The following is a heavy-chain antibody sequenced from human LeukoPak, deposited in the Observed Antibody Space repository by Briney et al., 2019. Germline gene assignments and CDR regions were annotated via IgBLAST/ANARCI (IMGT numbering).Heavy chain of an antibody. CDR1: GGSFSGYY. CDR3: ARGRLYTAMVRGSRWFDP. V-gene: IGHV4-34*01. J-gene: IGHJ5*02. CDR2: INHSGST. Sequence: SETLSLTCAVYGGSFSGYYRSWIRQPPGKGLEWIGEINHSGSTNYNPSLKSRVTISVDTSKNQFSLKLSSVTAADTAVYYCARGRLYTAMVRGSRWFDPWGQGTLVTVSS. D-gene: IGHD5-18*01.